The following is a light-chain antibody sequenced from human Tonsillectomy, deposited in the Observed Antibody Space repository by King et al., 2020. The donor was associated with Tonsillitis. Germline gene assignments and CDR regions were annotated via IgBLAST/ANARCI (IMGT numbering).Light chain of an antibody. V-gene: IGLV1-36*01. J-gene: IGLJ1*01. Sequence: VSNRFSGSKSGNTASLTISGLQAEDEADYYCAAWDDSLGRSVVGTGTKVTV. CDR3: AAWDDSLGRSV.